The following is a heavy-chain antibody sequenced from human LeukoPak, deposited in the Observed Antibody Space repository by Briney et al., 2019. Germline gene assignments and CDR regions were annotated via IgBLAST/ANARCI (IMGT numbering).Heavy chain of an antibody. CDR1: GGSFSGYY. CDR3: ARSGPMVRDRRYYYYYYMDV. CDR2: INHSGST. D-gene: IGHD3-10*01. V-gene: IGHV4-34*01. J-gene: IGHJ6*03. Sequence: SETLSLTCAVYGGSFSGYYWSWIRQPSGKGLEWIGEINHSGSTNYNPSLKSRVTISVDTSKNQFSLKLSSVTAADTAVYYCARSGPMVRDRRYYYYYYMDVWGKGTTVTVSS.